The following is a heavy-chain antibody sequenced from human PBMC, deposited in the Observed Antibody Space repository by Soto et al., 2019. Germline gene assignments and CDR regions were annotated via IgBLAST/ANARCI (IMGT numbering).Heavy chain of an antibody. CDR2: INHSGST. Sequence: SETLSLTCAVYGGSFSGYYWSWIRQPPGKGLEWIGEINHSGSTNYNPSLKSRVTISVDTSKNQFSLKLSSVTAADTAVYYCARAVRHTLYYYYYMDVWGKGTTVTVSS. D-gene: IGHD2-15*01. J-gene: IGHJ6*03. V-gene: IGHV4-34*01. CDR3: ARAVRHTLYYYYYMDV. CDR1: GGSFSGYY.